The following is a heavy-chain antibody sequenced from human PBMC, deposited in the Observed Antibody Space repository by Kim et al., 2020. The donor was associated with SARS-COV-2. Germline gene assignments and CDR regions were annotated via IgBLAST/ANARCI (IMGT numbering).Heavy chain of an antibody. D-gene: IGHD1-1*01. Sequence: GGSLRLSCAASGFTFRSYGLHWVRQAPGKGLEWVAVISYDGSNKYYADSVRGRFTISSANSKQVLYLQMNNLRPEDTAVYYCAKDGSYENWNDDGGLDY. V-gene: IGHV3-30*18. CDR3: AKDGSYENWNDDGGLDY. J-gene: IGHJ4*01. CDR1: GFTFRSYG. CDR2: ISYDGSNK.